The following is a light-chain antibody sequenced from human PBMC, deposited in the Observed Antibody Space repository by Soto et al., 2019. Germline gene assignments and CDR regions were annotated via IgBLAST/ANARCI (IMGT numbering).Light chain of an antibody. V-gene: IGKV3-20*01. CDR3: QHYGSSPGLT. CDR1: QSVSSSY. J-gene: IGKJ4*01. CDR2: GAS. Sequence: EIVLTQSPGTLSLSPGERATLSCRAIQSVSSSYLAWYQQKPGQAPRLLIYGASSRATGIPDRFSGSGSGTDFTLTISRLEPEDSAVYYCQHYGSSPGLTFGGGTKVDIK.